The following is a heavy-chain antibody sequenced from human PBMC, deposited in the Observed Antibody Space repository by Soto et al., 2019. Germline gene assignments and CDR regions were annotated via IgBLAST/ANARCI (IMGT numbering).Heavy chain of an antibody. CDR1: GGSFSGYY. D-gene: IGHD6-19*01. J-gene: IGHJ4*02. CDR2: INHSGST. Sequence: QVQLQQWGAGLLKPSETLSLTCAVYGGSFSGYYWSWIRQPPGKGLEWIGEINHSGSTNYNPSLKSRVTISVDTSKNQFSLKLSSVTAADTAVYYCARGSSGWYTGEYYFDYWGQGTLVTVSS. V-gene: IGHV4-34*01. CDR3: ARGSSGWYTGEYYFDY.